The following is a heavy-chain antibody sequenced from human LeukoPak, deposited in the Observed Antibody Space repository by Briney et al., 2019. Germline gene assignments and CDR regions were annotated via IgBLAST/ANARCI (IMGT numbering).Heavy chain of an antibody. D-gene: IGHD3-22*01. Sequence: TLSLTCTVSGGSISSYYWSWIRQPPGKALEWLALIYWDDDKRYSPSLKSRLTITKDTSKNHGVLTITNMDPVDTATYYCAHSLNYYDSSGSRVAFDIWGQGTMVTVSS. CDR3: AHSLNYYDSSGSRVAFDI. CDR1: GGSISSYYW. V-gene: IGHV2-5*08. J-gene: IGHJ3*02. CDR2: IYWDDDK.